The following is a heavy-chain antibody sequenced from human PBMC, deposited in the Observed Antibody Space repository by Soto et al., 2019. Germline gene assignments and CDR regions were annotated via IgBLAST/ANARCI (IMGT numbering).Heavy chain of an antibody. CDR1: GFTFRSYV. CDR2: ISGPGGSR. D-gene: IGHD3-16*02. J-gene: IGHJ4*02. Sequence: EVQVLESGGGLEQPGGSLRLSCAASGFTFRSYVMSWVRQAPGKGLEWVSSISGPGGSRYYADSVKGRFTISRDNSKNTLYLQMNSLRAEDTAVYYCAKSLGDMVTFGGVIIVTLGDYWGQGTLVTVTS. CDR3: AKSLGDMVTFGGVIIVTLGDY. V-gene: IGHV3-23*01.